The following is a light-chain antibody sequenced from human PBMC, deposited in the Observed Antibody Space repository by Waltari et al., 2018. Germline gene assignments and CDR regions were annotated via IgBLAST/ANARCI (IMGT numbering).Light chain of an antibody. CDR1: QSVGRS. CDR2: GAS. CDR3: QHYVRLPAT. Sequence: EIVLTPSPGTLSLSPGERVTLSCRASQSVGRSLSWYQQKPGQAPRLLIYGASSRATGIPARFSGSGSGTDFSLTISRLEPEDFAVYYCQHYVRLPATFGQGTKVEIK. V-gene: IGKV3-20*01. J-gene: IGKJ1*01.